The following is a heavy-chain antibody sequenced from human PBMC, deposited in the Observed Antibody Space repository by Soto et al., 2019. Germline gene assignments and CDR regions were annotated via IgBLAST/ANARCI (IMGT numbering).Heavy chain of an antibody. J-gene: IGHJ4*02. CDR3: ARDVEVVGGDY. D-gene: IGHD3-22*01. Sequence: QVQLVESGGGVVQPGRSLRLSCAASGFTFSSYGMHWVRQAPGKGLEWVAVIWYDGSNKYYADSVKGRFTISRDNSKNTLDLQMKSLRAEDTSVYYCARDVEVVGGDYWGQGTLVTVSS. V-gene: IGHV3-33*01. CDR2: IWYDGSNK. CDR1: GFTFSSYG.